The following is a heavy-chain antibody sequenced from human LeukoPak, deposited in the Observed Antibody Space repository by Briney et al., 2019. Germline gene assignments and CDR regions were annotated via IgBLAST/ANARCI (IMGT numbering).Heavy chain of an antibody. J-gene: IGHJ4*02. V-gene: IGHV3-21*01. D-gene: IGHD1-26*01. CDR2: ISSSSSYI. Sequence: GGSLRLSCAASGFTFSSYSMNWVRQAPGKGLEWVSSISSSSSYIYYADSVKGRFTISRDNAKNSLYLQMNSLRAEDTAVYFCAKDFPRFQSGSYYFFDYWGQGTLVTVSS. CDR1: GFTFSSYS. CDR3: AKDFPRFQSGSYYFFDY.